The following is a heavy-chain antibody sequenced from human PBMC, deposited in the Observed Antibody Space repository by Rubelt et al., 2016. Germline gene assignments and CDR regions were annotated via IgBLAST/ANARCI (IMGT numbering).Heavy chain of an antibody. Sequence: QVQLQESGPGLVKPSETLSLTCTVSGYSISSGYYWGWIRQPPGKGLEWIGYIYYKGGTYYNPSLKSRVTISVDTSTNQFSLKLRSGTAGDTVVYYGARRGFSGSLGMFDYWGQGTLVTVSS. D-gene: IGHD1-26*01. V-gene: IGHV4-38-2*02. CDR2: IYYKGGT. CDR3: ARRGFSGSLGMFDY. J-gene: IGHJ4*02. CDR1: GYSISSGYY.